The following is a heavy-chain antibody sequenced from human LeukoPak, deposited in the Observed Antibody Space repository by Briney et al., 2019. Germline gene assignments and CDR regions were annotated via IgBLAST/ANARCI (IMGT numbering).Heavy chain of an antibody. D-gene: IGHD6-19*01. J-gene: IGHJ4*02. CDR3: AISSGFLGIDY. CDR2: IYHSGST. CDR1: GGSISSSNW. V-gene: IGHV4-4*02. Sequence: PSETLSLTCAVSGGSISSSNWWCWVRQPPGKGLGWIGAIYHSGSTNYNPSLKSRVTISVDKSKNQCSLKLSSVTAADTAVYYCAISSGFLGIDYWGQGTLVTVSS.